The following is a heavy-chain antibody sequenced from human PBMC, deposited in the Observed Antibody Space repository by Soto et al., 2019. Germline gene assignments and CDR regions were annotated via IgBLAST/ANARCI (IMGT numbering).Heavy chain of an antibody. CDR2: ISGSGGSK. Sequence: GGALRLSCAASGFTFSSYAVSWVRQAPGKGLEWVSAISGSGGSKYYADSVKGRFTISRDYSENTLYLQMNSLRAEDTAVYYCAKDGGLRLAFYFDNWGQGTLVTVSS. V-gene: IGHV3-23*01. CDR3: AKDGGLRLAFYFDN. CDR1: GFTFSSYA. J-gene: IGHJ4*02. D-gene: IGHD3-16*01.